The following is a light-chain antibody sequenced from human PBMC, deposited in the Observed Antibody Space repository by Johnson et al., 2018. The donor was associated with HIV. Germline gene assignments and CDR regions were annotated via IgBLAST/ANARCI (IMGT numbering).Light chain of an antibody. CDR3: GIWDASLSPLYV. CDR2: EDN. J-gene: IGLJ1*01. CDR1: ISNIESYF. V-gene: IGLV1-51*02. Sequence: QSALTQPPSVSAAPGQTVTISCSGNISNIESYFVSWYQQLPGAAPTLLIYEDNKRPSGIPDRFSGSKSGATATLGITGLQTGDEADYYCGIWDASLSPLYVFGSGTTITVL.